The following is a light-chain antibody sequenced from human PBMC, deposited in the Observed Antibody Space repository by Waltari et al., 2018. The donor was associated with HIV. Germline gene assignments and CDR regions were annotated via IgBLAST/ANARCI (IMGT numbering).Light chain of an antibody. J-gene: IGLJ1*01. Sequence: QSVLTQSPSASATPGQRVTISCSGSSSNIGKNSVFWYKQVPGTAPKLLIYKNNQRPSGVPDRFSGSKSGTSASLAISGLRSDDEADYYCATWDDGLSGPVFGTGTKVTVL. CDR3: ATWDDGLSGPV. CDR1: SSNIGKNS. V-gene: IGLV1-47*01. CDR2: KNN.